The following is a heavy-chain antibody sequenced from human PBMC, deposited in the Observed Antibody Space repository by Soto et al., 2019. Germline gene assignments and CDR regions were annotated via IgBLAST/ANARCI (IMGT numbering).Heavy chain of an antibody. D-gene: IGHD3-10*01. CDR3: AKDGGWQAGLYYYGMAV. V-gene: IGHV3-30*18. CDR1: GFTFSHYA. J-gene: IGHJ6*02. Sequence: QVQLVESGGGVVQPGKSLRLSCAASGFTFSHYAMHWVRQAPGKGLEWVAVISYDESEKYYADSVKGRCTISGDNSKNTLYLKMNSLRAEDTAVYYCAKDGGWQAGLYYYGMAVWGQGTTVTVSS. CDR2: ISYDESEK.